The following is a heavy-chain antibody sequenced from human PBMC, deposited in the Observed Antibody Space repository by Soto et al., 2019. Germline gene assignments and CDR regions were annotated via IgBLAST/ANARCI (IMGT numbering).Heavy chain of an antibody. Sequence: EVQLVESGGGLVQPGGSLRLSCAASGFTFSSYSINWVRQAPGKGLEWFSYITSDSSTISYADSVKGRFTVSRDNAKNSLYRQMNSLRDGDTAVYDCASVGRGVSGMDVRGQGTSVTVSS. CDR3: ASVGRGVSGMDV. V-gene: IGHV3-48*02. CDR2: ITSDSSTI. D-gene: IGHD3-10*01. J-gene: IGHJ6*02. CDR1: GFTFSSYS.